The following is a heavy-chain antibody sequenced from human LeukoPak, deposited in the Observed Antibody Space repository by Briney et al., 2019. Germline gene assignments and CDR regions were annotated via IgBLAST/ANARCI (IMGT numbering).Heavy chain of an antibody. J-gene: IGHJ4*02. CDR3: ATASSIAAAVTPNLVLDY. CDR2: ISYDGSNK. Sequence: GGSLRLSCAASGFTFSSYAMHWVRQAPGKGLEWVAVISYDGSNKYYADSVKGRFTISRDNSKNTLYLQMNSLRAEDTAVYYCATASSIAAAVTPNLVLDYWGQGTLVTVSS. CDR1: GFTFSSYA. V-gene: IGHV3-30*04. D-gene: IGHD6-13*01.